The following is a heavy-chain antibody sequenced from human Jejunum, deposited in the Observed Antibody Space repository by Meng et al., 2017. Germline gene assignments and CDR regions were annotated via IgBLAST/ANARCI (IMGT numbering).Heavy chain of an antibody. CDR3: VRGNIDWYLDY. CDR1: GFDFSSYR. V-gene: IGHV3-30*03. D-gene: IGHD3-9*01. Sequence: VQLVESGGCVVQPGRSLRLSCAASGFDFSSYRMYWVRQAPGKGLEWVAVTLSDGNQDFYADSVKGRFTISRENSKNTMFLQMNSLRAEDTAVYYCVRGNIDWYLDYWGQGTLVTVSS. J-gene: IGHJ4*02. CDR2: TLSDGNQD.